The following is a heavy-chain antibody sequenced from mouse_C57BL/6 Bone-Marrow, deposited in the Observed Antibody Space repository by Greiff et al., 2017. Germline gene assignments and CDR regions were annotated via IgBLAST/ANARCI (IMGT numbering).Heavy chain of an antibody. CDR3: ARKGIYDYDGGFAY. CDR2: IDPSDSYT. J-gene: IGHJ3*01. Sequence: QVQLQQPGAELVMPGASVKLSCKASGYTFTSYWMHWVKQRPGQGLEWIGEIDPSDSYTNYNQKFKGKSTLTLDKSSSTAYMQLSSLTSEDSAVYYCARKGIYDYDGGFAYWGQGTLVTVSA. D-gene: IGHD2-4*01. CDR1: GYTFTSYW. V-gene: IGHV1-69*01.